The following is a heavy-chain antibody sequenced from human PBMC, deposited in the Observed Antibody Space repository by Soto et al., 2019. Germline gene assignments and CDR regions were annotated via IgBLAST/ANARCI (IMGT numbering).Heavy chain of an antibody. CDR1: SGSISSSNW. Sequence: QVQLQESGPGLVKPSGTLSLTCAVSSGSISSSNWWSWVRQPPGKGLEWIGEIYHIGSTNYNPSLMSRLTISVDKSKNHFSLKLSSVTAADTAGYYCARPSYSSTSSYYYMDLWGKGTTVTASS. J-gene: IGHJ6*03. V-gene: IGHV4-4*02. CDR3: ARPSYSSTSSYYYMDL. CDR2: IYHIGST. D-gene: IGHD6-6*01.